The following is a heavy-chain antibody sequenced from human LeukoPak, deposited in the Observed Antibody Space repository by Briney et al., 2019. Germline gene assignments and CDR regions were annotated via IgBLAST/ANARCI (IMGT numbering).Heavy chain of an antibody. J-gene: IGHJ4*02. CDR1: GFTFSSYG. CDR2: IWYDGSNK. CDR3: ARAPSGSYYYFDY. D-gene: IGHD1-26*01. V-gene: IGHV3-33*01. Sequence: GRSLRLSCAASGFTFSSYGMHWVRQAPGKGLEWVAVIWYDGSNKYCADSVKGRFTISRDNSKNTLYLQMNSLRAEDTAVYYCARAPSGSYYYFDYWGQGTLVTVSS.